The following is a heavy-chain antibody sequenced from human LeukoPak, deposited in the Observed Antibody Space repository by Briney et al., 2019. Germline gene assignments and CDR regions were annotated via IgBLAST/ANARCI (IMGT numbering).Heavy chain of an antibody. J-gene: IGHJ5*02. V-gene: IGHV3-23*01. CDR3: AREEEYNWFDP. CDR2: ISRSDGST. CDR1: GFSFSSYA. Sequence: PGGSLRLSCAASGFSFSSYAMSWVRQAPGKGLEWVSSISRSDGSTYYAASVKGRFTISRDNSKNTLYLQMNSLRAEDTAVYYCAREEEYNWFDPWGQGTLVTVSS. D-gene: IGHD3-10*01.